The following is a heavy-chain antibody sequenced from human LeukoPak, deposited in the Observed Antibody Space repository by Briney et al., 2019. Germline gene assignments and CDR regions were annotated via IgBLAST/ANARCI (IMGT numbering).Heavy chain of an antibody. CDR2: IRYDGSNK. CDR3: AKDRPSYDSSGYPYLDY. J-gene: IGHJ4*02. D-gene: IGHD3-22*01. V-gene: IGHV3-30*02. Sequence: PGGSLRLSCAASGFTFSSYGMHWVRQAPGKGLEWVAFIRYDGSNKYYADSVKGRFTISRDNSKNTLYLQMNSLRAEDTAVYYCAKDRPSYDSSGYPYLDYWGQGTLVTVSS. CDR1: GFTFSSYG.